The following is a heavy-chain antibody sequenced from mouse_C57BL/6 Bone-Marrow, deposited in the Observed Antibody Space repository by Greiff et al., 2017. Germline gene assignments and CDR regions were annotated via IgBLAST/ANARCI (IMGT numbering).Heavy chain of an antibody. CDR2: ISSGGSYT. CDR3: ARHYSNYVWFAY. J-gene: IGHJ3*01. V-gene: IGHV5-6*01. D-gene: IGHD2-5*01. CDR1: GFTFSSYG. Sequence: EVQGVESGGDLVKPGGSLKLSCAASGFTFSSYGMSWVRQTPDKRLEWVATISSGGSYTYYPDSVKGRFTISRDNAKNTLYLQMSSLKSEDTAMYYCARHYSNYVWFAYWGQGTLVTVSA.